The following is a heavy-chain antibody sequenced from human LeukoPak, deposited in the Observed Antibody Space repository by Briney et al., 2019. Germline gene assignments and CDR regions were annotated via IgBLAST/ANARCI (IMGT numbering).Heavy chain of an antibody. Sequence: GESLKISRKGAGYTFSSYWIGWVRQMPGKGLEWMGSIYPGDSDTRYSPSFQGQVTFSADESISTAYLRWSRLKASDTAIYYCARRKYQLLSAFDIWGQGTMVTVSS. CDR3: ARRKYQLLSAFDI. CDR1: GYTFSSYW. CDR2: IYPGDSDT. J-gene: IGHJ3*02. D-gene: IGHD2-2*01. V-gene: IGHV5-51*01.